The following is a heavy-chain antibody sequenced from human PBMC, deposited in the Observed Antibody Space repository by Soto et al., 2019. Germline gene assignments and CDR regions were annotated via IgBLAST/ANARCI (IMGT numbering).Heavy chain of an antibody. CDR2: IKQDGGAY. CDR1: GFTFSSFW. V-gene: IGHV3-7*01. Sequence: PGGSLRLSCAASGFTFSSFWMSWVRQAPGKGLEWVAHIKQDGGAYYYVDPVKGRFTISRDNAENSLSLQMNGLRAEDTAVYYCARAKGGWNYHTGYYYYYMDVWGKGTTVTVSS. D-gene: IGHD1-7*01. CDR3: ARAKGGWNYHTGYYYYYMDV. J-gene: IGHJ6*03.